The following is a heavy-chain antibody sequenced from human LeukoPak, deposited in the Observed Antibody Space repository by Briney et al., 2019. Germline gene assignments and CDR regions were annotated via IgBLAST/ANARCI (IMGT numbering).Heavy chain of an antibody. CDR3: ARAYYDSSGYYSGDY. CDR2: IYSSGGT. J-gene: IGHJ4*02. Sequence: SETLSLTCTVSGGSISSYYWSWLRQPAGEGLEWIGRIYSSGGTNFNPSLKSRVTMSVDTSKNQFSLKLSSVTAVDTAVYYCARAYYDSSGYYSGDYWGQGTLVTVSS. D-gene: IGHD3-22*01. CDR1: GGSISSYY. V-gene: IGHV4-4*07.